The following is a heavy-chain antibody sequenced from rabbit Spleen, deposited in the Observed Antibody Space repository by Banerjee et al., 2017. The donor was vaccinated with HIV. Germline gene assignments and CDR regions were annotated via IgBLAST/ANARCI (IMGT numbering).Heavy chain of an antibody. Sequence: QEQLEESGGGLVKPEGSLTLTCKASGFSFSDRDVMCWVRQAPGKGLEWIGCINTATGKDVYASWAKGRFTISTTSSTTVTLQMTSLTAADTATYFCARDLVGVIGWNFYLWGPGTLVTVS. J-gene: IGHJ4*01. D-gene: IGHD1-1*01. V-gene: IGHV1S45*01. CDR1: GFSFSDRDV. CDR3: ARDLVGVIGWNFYL. CDR2: INTATGKD.